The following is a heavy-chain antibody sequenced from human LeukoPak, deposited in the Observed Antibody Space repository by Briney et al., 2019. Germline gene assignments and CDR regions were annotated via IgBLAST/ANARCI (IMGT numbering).Heavy chain of an antibody. CDR2: IRSGSSSI. CDR1: GFTFSTYS. V-gene: IGHV3-48*04. CDR3: ARTYSNYDYYYYYMDV. Sequence: PEGSLRLSCAASGFTFSTYSVNWVRQAPGKGLEWVSFIRSGSSSIYYADSVKGRFTISRDNAKNSLYVQMNSLRAEDTAVYYCARTYSNYDYYYYYMDVWGKGTTVTVSS. D-gene: IGHD4-11*01. J-gene: IGHJ6*03.